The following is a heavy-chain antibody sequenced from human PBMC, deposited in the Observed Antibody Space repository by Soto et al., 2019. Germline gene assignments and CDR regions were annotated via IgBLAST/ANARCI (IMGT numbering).Heavy chain of an antibody. V-gene: IGHV1-2*04. CDR2: INPNSGGT. Sequence: ASVKVSCKASGYTFTGYYMHWVRQAPGQGLEWMGWINPNSGGTNYAQKFQGWVTMTRDTSIGTAYMELSRLRSDDTAVYYCARCGGYDCNYYYGMDVWGQGTTVTVSS. CDR1: GYTFTGYY. D-gene: IGHD5-12*01. J-gene: IGHJ6*02. CDR3: ARCGGYDCNYYYGMDV.